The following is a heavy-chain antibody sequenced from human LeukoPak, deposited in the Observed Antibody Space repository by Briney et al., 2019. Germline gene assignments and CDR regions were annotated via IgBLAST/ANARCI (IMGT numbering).Heavy chain of an antibody. J-gene: IGHJ4*02. CDR3: AKTVSGSHSYQGGDY. CDR2: ISGSGGST. CDR1: GFTFSSYA. D-gene: IGHD3-16*02. V-gene: IGHV3-23*01. Sequence: GGSLRLSCAASGFTFSSYAMSWVRQAPGKGLELVSAISGSGGSTYYADSVKGRFTISRDNSKNTLYLQMNSLRAEDTAVYFCAKTVSGSHSYQGGDYWGQGTLVFVSS.